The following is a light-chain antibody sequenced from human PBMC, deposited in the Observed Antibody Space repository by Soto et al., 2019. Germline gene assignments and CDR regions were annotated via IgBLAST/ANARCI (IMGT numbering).Light chain of an antibody. CDR1: STDVGAYNY. V-gene: IGLV2-14*01. J-gene: IGLJ2*01. CDR3: AVWDNSLNGVA. Sequence: QSALTQPASVSGSPGQSITISCTGSSTDVGAYNYVSWYQQYPGQAPNLLIYEVSRRPSGFSHRFSGSKSVNTASLAISGLRSEDEADYYCAVWDNSLNGVAFGAGTKLTVL. CDR2: EVS.